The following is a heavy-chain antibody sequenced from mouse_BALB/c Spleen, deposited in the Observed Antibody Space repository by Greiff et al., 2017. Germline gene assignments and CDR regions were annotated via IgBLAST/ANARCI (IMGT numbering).Heavy chain of an antibody. CDR1: GYSITSDYA. Sequence: EVNLVESGPGLVKPSQSLSLTCTVTGYSITSDYAWNWIRQFPGNKLEWMGYICYSGSTSYNPSLKSRISITRDTSKNQFFLQLNSVTTEDTATYYCARDGNYPFDYWGQGTTLTVSS. J-gene: IGHJ2*01. V-gene: IGHV3-2*02. CDR3: ARDGNYPFDY. D-gene: IGHD2-1*01. CDR2: ICYSGST.